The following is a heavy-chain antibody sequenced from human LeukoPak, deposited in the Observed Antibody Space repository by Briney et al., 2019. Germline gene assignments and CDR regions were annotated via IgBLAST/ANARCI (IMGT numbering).Heavy chain of an antibody. CDR2: VTSGGTT. CDR1: GFTFSTYA. J-gene: IGHJ3*01. D-gene: IGHD4-17*01. Sequence: GGSLRLSCAASGFTFSTYAMSWVRQAPGKGLEWVSGVTSGGTTYYADSAKGRFTISRDNSMNTLYLQMSSLKEEDTAVYSCARDLATVGASDFWGQGTMVTVSP. CDR3: ARDLATVGASDF. V-gene: IGHV3-23*01.